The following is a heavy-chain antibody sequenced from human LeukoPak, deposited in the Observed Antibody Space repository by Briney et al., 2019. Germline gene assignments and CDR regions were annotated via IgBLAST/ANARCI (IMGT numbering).Heavy chain of an antibody. V-gene: IGHV3-33*01. CDR3: ARGSEGYSSGEDA. J-gene: IGHJ5*02. Sequence: PGTSLRLSCAASGFTFRSYAMHWVRQARGEGLEWLAAIWYDGRNKYYADSVKARFTISRDNSKSTLYLQMNSLRAEDTALYYCARGSEGYSSGEDAWGQGTQVTASS. CDR2: IWYDGRNK. CDR1: GFTFRSYA. D-gene: IGHD6-19*01.